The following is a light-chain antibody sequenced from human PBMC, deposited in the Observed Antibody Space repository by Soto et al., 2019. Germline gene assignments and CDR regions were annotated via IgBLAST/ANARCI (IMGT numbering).Light chain of an antibody. CDR1: LSVSSD. J-gene: IGKJ1*01. V-gene: IGKV3-15*01. Sequence: EIVLTQSPATLSLSPGERATLSCRASLSVSSDLAWYRQKPGQAPRLLIYRAFTRATGIPARFSGSGSGTDFTLTISSLQPEDVATYYCQKYNSAPRTFGQGTKVDIK. CDR2: RAF. CDR3: QKYNSAPRT.